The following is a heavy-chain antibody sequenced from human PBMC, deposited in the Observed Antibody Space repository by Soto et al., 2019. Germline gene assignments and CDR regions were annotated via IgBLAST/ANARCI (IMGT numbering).Heavy chain of an antibody. CDR1: GGSISSYY. D-gene: IGHD2-2*01. Sequence: PSETLSLTCTVSGGSISSYYWSWIRQPPGKGLEWIGYIYYSGSTNYNPSLKSRVTISVDTSKNQFSLKLSSVTAADTAVYYCARLRDQLLYYYYYYYMDVWGKGTTVTVSS. J-gene: IGHJ6*03. CDR2: IYYSGST. V-gene: IGHV4-59*12. CDR3: ARLRDQLLYYYYYYYMDV.